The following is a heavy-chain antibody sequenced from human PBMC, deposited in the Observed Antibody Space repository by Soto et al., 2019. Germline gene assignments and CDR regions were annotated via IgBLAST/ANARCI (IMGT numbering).Heavy chain of an antibody. V-gene: IGHV3-30*18. CDR1: GFTFSSYG. CDR2: ISYDGSNK. CDR3: AKVVGEHSSKRMGY. J-gene: IGHJ4*02. Sequence: QVQLVESGGGVVQPGRSLRLSCAASGFTFSSYGMHWVRQAPGKGLEWVAVISYDGSNKYYADSVKGRFTISRDNSKNTLYLQMNSLRAEDTAVYYCAKVVGEHSSKRMGYWGQGTLVTVSS. D-gene: IGHD6-6*01.